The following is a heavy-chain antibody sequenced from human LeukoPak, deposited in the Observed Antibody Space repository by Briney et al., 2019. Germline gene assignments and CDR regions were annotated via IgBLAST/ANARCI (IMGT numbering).Heavy chain of an antibody. Sequence: SETLSLTCTVSGGSISSYYWSWIRHPAGKGLEWIGRIYTSGSTNYNPSLKSRVTMSVDTSKNQFSLKLSSVTAADTAVYYCARESPVGWYFDYWGQGTLVTVSS. J-gene: IGHJ4*02. V-gene: IGHV4-4*07. CDR2: IYTSGST. CDR3: ARESPVGWYFDY. D-gene: IGHD2-15*01. CDR1: GGSISSYY.